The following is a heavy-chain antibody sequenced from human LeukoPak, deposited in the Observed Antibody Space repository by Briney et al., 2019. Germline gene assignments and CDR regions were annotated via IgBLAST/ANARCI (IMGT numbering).Heavy chain of an antibody. CDR2: MNPNSGNT. J-gene: IGHJ4*02. CDR1: AYTFTSYD. V-gene: IGHV1-8*01. Sequence: ASVKVSCKVSAYTFTSYDINWVRQATGQGLEWMGWMNPNSGNTGYAQKFQGRGTMTRNTSISTAYMELSSLRSADTAVYDCASGTTTTMPGAGWGQGTLVTVSS. D-gene: IGHD5-12*01. CDR3: ASGTTTTMPGAG.